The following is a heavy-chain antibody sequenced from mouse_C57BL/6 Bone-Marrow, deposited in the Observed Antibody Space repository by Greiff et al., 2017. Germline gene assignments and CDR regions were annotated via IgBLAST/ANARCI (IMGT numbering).Heavy chain of an antibody. Sequence: EVQGVESGGGLVQPGGSMKLSCAASGFTFSDAWMDWVLQSPEKGLEWVAEIRNKANNHATYYAESVKGRFTISRDDSKSSVYLQMNSLRAEDTGIYYCTSYYGSSYAWFAYWGQGTLVTVSA. D-gene: IGHD1-1*01. V-gene: IGHV6-6*01. CDR3: TSYYGSSYAWFAY. CDR1: GFTFSDAW. J-gene: IGHJ3*01. CDR2: IRNKANNHAT.